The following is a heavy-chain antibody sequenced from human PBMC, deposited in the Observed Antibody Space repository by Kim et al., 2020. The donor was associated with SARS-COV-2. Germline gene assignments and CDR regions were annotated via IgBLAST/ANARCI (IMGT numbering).Heavy chain of an antibody. V-gene: IGHV1-24*01. J-gene: IGHJ4*02. CDR1: GYTLTELS. Sequence: ASVKVSCKVSGYTLTELSMHWVRQAPGKGLEWMGGFDPEDGETIYAQKFQGRVTMTEDTSTDTAYMELSSLRSEDTAVYYCATKGGITMVRGVMEYWGQGTMVTVSS. CDR2: FDPEDGET. CDR3: ATKGGITMVRGVMEY. D-gene: IGHD3-10*01.